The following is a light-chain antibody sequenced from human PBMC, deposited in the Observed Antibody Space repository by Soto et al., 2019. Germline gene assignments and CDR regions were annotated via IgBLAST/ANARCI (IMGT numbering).Light chain of an antibody. V-gene: IGKV3-20*01. CDR1: QSLNRNY. Sequence: ETVLTQSPGTLSLSPGERATLSCRASQSLNRNYLAWYQQKPGQAPMLLIYGASIRATGIPDRFSGSGSGTDFTLTISRLEPEDFAVYYCQQYGTSPLAFGGGTKVEIK. CDR3: QQYGTSPLA. J-gene: IGKJ4*01. CDR2: GAS.